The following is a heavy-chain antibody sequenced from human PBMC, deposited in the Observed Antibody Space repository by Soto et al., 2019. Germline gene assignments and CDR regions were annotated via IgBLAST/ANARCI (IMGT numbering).Heavy chain of an antibody. Sequence: SETLSLTCTVSGDSITRSNFYWGWIRQPPGKGLEWLGSIFYSGSTFYNPALKSRVTFSVDTSKNHFSLKLSSVTAADTAVYYCARHKTTMLTVVSAFDPWGQGTRVNRLL. V-gene: IGHV4-39*02. CDR2: IFYSGST. D-gene: IGHD3-22*01. J-gene: IGHJ5*02. CDR1: GDSITRSNFY. CDR3: ARHKTTMLTVVSAFDP.